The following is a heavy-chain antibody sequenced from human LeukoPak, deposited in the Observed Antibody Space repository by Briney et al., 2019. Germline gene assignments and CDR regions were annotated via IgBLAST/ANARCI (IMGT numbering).Heavy chain of an antibody. V-gene: IGHV4-59*01. Sequence: SVTLSLTCTLLGGSISSYYWSWGRLPQGEGLEWFGYIYYSGSTNYTPSLKSRVTISVDTSTYQFSLKLSSVTAADTAVYYCARDAHCTGIACYSPYNWFDPWGQGTLGTVAS. CDR3: ARDAHCTGIACYSPYNWFDP. J-gene: IGHJ5*02. CDR2: IYYSGST. CDR1: GGSISSYY. D-gene: IGHD2-15*01.